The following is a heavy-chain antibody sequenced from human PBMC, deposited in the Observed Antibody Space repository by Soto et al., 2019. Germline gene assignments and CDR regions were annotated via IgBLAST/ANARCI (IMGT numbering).Heavy chain of an antibody. CDR2: IIPIFGTA. V-gene: IGHV1-69*13. D-gene: IGHD3-22*01. CDR3: ARGSYYDSSGYYWPLDY. Sequence: SVKVSCKASGGTFSSYAISWVRQAPGQGLGWMGGIIPIFGTANYAQKFQGRVTITADESTSTAYMELSSLRSEDTAVYYCARGSYYDSSGYYWPLDYWGQGTLVIVSS. J-gene: IGHJ4*02. CDR1: GGTFSSYA.